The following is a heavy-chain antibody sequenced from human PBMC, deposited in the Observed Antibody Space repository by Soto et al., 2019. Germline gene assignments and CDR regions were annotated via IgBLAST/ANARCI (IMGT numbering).Heavy chain of an antibody. CDR2: INWNGGST. D-gene: IGHD3-3*01. J-gene: IGHJ6*03. V-gene: IGHV3-20*01. Sequence: EVQLVESGGGVVRPGGSLRLSCAASGFTFDDYGMSWVSQAPGKGLEWVSGINWNGGSTGYADSVKGRFTISRDNAKNSLYLQMNSLRAEDTALYHCARARNDFSYYYYMYVWGKGTTVTVSS. CDR1: GFTFDDYG. CDR3: ARARNDFSYYYYMYV.